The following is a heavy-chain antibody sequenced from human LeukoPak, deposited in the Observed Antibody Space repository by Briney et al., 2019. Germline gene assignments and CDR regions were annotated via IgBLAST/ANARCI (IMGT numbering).Heavy chain of an antibody. J-gene: IGHJ4*02. V-gene: IGHV1-69*04. D-gene: IGHD3-22*01. CDR3: ARIRGDYYDSSGVDY. CDR1: GGTFSSYA. Sequence: ASVKVSCKASGGTFSSYAISWVRQAPGQGLEWMGRIIPILGIANYAQKFQGRVTITADKSTSTAYMELSSLRSEDTAVYYCARIRGDYYDSSGVDYWGQGTLVTVSS. CDR2: IIPILGIA.